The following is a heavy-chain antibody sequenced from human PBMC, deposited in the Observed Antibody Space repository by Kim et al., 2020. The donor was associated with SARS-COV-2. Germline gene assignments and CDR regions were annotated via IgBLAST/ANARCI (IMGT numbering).Heavy chain of an antibody. V-gene: IGHV3-49*04. CDR1: GFTFGDYA. D-gene: IGHD3-3*01. Sequence: GGSLRLSCTASGFTFGDYAMSWVRQAPGKGLEWVGFIRSKAYGGTTEYAASVKGRFTISRDDSKSIAYLQMNSLKTEDTAVYYCTRDDLWSGYNDYWGQGTLVTVSS. CDR2: IRSKAYGGTT. CDR3: TRDDLWSGYNDY. J-gene: IGHJ4*02.